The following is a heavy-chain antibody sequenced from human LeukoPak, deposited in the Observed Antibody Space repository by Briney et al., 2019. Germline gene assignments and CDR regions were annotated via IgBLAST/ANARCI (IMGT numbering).Heavy chain of an antibody. V-gene: IGHV3-21*01. D-gene: IGHD3-22*01. CDR3: ARDGTYYYDSPLWGVGWFDP. J-gene: IGHJ5*02. CDR2: ISSSSSYI. CDR1: GFTFSSYS. Sequence: GGSLRLSYAASGFTFSSYSMNWVRQAPGKGLEWVSSISSSSSYIYYADSVKGRFTISRDNAKNSLYLQMNSLRAEDTAVYYCARDGTYYYDSPLWGVGWFDPWGQGTLVTVSS.